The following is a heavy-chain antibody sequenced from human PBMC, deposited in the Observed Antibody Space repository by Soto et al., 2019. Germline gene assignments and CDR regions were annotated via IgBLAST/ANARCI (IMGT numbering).Heavy chain of an antibody. CDR1: GYTFTSYA. Sequence: QVQLVQSGAEVKKPGASVKVSCKASGYTFTSYAMHWVRQAPGQRLEWMGWINAGNGNTKYSQTFQGRVTITRDTSASTAYMELSSLRSEDTAVYYCARGPDPYYFDYWGQGTLVTVSS. CDR3: ARGPDPYYFDY. J-gene: IGHJ4*02. V-gene: IGHV1-3*01. CDR2: INAGNGNT.